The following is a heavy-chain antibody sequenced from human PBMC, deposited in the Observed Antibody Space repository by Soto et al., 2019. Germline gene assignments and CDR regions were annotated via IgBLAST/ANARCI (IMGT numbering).Heavy chain of an antibody. Sequence: EVQLVESGGGLVQPGGSLRLSCAGSGFTFSDFYIDWVRQAPGKGLEWVGRSRDKGNSYNTDYATYVTGRFTISRDASKNSLSMQMTGLNTKDTSLSYCTRCITGSTTSEYWGQGTLVTVSS. CDR3: TRCITGSTTSEY. CDR1: GFTFSDFY. D-gene: IGHD1-20*01. J-gene: IGHJ4*02. V-gene: IGHV3-72*01. CDR2: SRDKGNSYNT.